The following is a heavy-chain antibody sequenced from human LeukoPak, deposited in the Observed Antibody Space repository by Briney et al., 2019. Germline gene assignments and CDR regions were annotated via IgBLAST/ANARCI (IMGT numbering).Heavy chain of an antibody. Sequence: GESLKISCKGSGYSFTRYWIGWVRQMPGKGLEWMGIIYPGDSDTRYSPSFQGQVTISADKSISTAYLQWSSLKASDTAMYYCARLSQPVAVAGTRWFDPWGQGTLVTVSS. CDR2: IYPGDSDT. CDR3: ARLSQPVAVAGTRWFDP. V-gene: IGHV5-51*01. J-gene: IGHJ5*02. CDR1: GYSFTRYW. D-gene: IGHD6-19*01.